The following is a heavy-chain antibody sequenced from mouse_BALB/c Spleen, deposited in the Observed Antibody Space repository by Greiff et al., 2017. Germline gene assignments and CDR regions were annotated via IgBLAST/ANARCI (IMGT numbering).Heavy chain of an antibody. CDR1: GFSLTSYG. J-gene: IGHJ1*01. CDR3: ARDRGYYVWYFDV. CDR2: IWAGGST. Sequence: VKLMESGPGLVAPSQSLSITCTVSGFSLTSYGVHWVRQPPGKGLEWLGVIWAGGSTNYNSALMSRLSISKDNSKSQVFLKMNSLQTDDTAMYYCARDRGYYVWYFDVWGAGTTVTVSS. D-gene: IGHD2-3*01. V-gene: IGHV2-9*02.